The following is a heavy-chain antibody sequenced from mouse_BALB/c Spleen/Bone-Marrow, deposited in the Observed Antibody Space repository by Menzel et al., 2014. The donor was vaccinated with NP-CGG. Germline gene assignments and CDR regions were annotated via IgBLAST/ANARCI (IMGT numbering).Heavy chain of an antibody. CDR3: AGYDWYFDV. CDR1: GYIFTSYV. CDR2: INPYNDGT. J-gene: IGHJ1*01. Sequence: VQLKESGPELVKPGASVKMSCKASGYIFTSYVMHWVKQKPGQGLEWIGYINPYNDGTKYNEKFKGKATLTSDKSSSTAYMELSSLTSEDSAVYYCAGYDWYFDVWGAGTTVTVSS. D-gene: IGHD2-14*01. V-gene: IGHV1-14*01.